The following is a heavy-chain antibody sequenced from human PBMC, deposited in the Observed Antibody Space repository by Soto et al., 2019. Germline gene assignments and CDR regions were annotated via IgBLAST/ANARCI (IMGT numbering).Heavy chain of an antibody. V-gene: IGHV3-30*18. D-gene: IGHD6-19*01. CDR3: VKDGSSGWPYFGDMDV. Sequence: PGGSLRLSCAASGFTFSSYGMHWVRQAPGKGLEWVAVILYDGSNKYYADSVKGRFTISRDNSKNTKYLQMSSLRGEDTALYYCVKDGSSGWPYFGDMDVWGRGTTVTVSS. CDR2: ILYDGSNK. CDR1: GFTFSSYG. J-gene: IGHJ6*02.